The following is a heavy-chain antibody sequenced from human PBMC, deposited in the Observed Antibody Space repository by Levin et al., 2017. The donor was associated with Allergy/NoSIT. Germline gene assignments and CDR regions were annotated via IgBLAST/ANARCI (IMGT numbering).Heavy chain of an antibody. D-gene: IGHD3-9*01. Sequence: GGSLRLSCAASGFTFLNYAMHWVRQAPGKGLEWVAVISYHGSHKYYADSVKGRFTISSDNSKNTLYLQMNSLRAEDTAVYYCARDFEGYDIVNGCDGETLEYWGQGTLVTVSS. J-gene: IGHJ4*02. CDR2: ISYHGSHK. CDR1: GFTFLNYA. V-gene: IGHV3-30-3*01. CDR3: ARDFEGYDIVNGCDGETLEY.